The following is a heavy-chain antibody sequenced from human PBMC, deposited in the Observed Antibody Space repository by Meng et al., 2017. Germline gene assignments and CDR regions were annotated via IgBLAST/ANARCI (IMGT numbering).Heavy chain of an antibody. J-gene: IGHJ1*01. CDR1: GYTFTSYA. CDR2: INTNTGNP. V-gene: IGHV7-4-1*02. CDR3: ARPPRRYYDSSGYYKVAEYFQH. Sequence: ASVKVSCKASGYTFTSYAMNWVRQAPGQGLEWMGWINTNTGNPTYAQGFTGRFVFSLDTSVSTAYLQISSLKAEDTAVYYCARPPRRYYDSSGYYKVAEYFQHWGQGTLVPSPQ. D-gene: IGHD3-22*01.